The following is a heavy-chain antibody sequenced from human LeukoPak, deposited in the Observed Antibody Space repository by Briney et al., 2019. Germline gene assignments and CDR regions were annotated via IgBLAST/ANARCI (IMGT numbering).Heavy chain of an antibody. V-gene: IGHV1-2*02. D-gene: IGHD6-6*01. CDR3: ARGRIAARVVDFDY. Sequence: ASVKVSCKASGYTFTGYYMHWVRQAPGQGLEWMGWINPNSGGTNYAQKLQGRVTMTRDTSISTAYMELSRLRSDDTAVYYCARGRIAARVVDFDYWGQGTLVTVSS. CDR2: INPNSGGT. J-gene: IGHJ4*02. CDR1: GYTFTGYY.